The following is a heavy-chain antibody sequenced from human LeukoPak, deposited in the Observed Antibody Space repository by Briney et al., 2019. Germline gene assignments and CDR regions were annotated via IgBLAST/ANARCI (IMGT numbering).Heavy chain of an antibody. J-gene: IGHJ6*02. V-gene: IGHV4-59*01. CDR2: IYYSGST. D-gene: IGHD2-8*01. Sequence: SETLSLTCTVSGGSISSYYWSWIRQPPGKGLEWIGYIYYSGSTNYNPSLKSRVTISVDTTKNQFSPKLSSVTAADTAVYYCARGPLYLVFGMDVWGQGTTVTVSS. CDR3: ARGPLYLVFGMDV. CDR1: GGSISSYY.